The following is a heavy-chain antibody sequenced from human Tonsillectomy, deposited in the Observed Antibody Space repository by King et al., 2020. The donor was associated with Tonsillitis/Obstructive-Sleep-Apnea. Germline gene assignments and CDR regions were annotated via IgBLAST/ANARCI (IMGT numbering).Heavy chain of an antibody. D-gene: IGHD2-2*02. CDR1: GYSFSEYW. V-gene: IGHV5-51*01. CDR2: IYPDDSDT. J-gene: IGHJ5*02. Sequence: QLVQSGAEVKKPGESLKISCKGSGYSFSEYWIAWVRQMPGKGLEWMGIIYPDDSDTRYSPSFQGQVTMSVYKSISTAYLQWSSVKSSDTAIYYCARRRDVVVPAAIAGWFDPWGQGTLVTVSS. CDR3: ARRRDVVVPAAIAGWFDP.